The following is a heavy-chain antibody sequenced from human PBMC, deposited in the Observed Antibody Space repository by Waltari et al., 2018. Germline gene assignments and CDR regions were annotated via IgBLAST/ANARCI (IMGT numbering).Heavy chain of an antibody. CDR2: ISWDGGST. D-gene: IGHD4-4*01. V-gene: IGHV3-43D*04. J-gene: IGHJ6*02. CDR3: AVPLTTGYYYGMDV. CDR1: GFTFDDYA. Sequence: EVQLVESGGVVVQPGGSLRLSCSASGFTFDDYAMHWVRQAPGKGLEWVSLISWDGGSTYYADSVKGRFTISRDNSKNSLYLQMNSLRAEDTALYYCAVPLTTGYYYGMDVWGQGTTVTVSS.